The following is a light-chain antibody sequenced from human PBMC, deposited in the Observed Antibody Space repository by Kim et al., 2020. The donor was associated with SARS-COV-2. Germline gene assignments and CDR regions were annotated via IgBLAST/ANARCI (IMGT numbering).Light chain of an antibody. Sequence: GDRFTITCRARQGISNSLAWLQQEPGRAPKSLIHAASSLQSGVPSTFSGSGSGTDFTLTISSPQPKDFATYNCQQYIRYPYTFGQGTKLVIK. CDR1: QGISNS. CDR3: QQYIRYPYT. V-gene: IGKV1-16*01. J-gene: IGKJ2*01. CDR2: AAS.